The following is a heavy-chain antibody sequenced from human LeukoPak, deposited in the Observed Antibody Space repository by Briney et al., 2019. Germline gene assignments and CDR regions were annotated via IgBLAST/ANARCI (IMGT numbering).Heavy chain of an antibody. CDR3: VRLPAAVYGMDV. Sequence: GGSLRLSCAASGFTFSSYAMNWVRHAPGKGLEWVSYISSSSITIYYADSVKGRFTISRDNAKNSLYLQMDSLRAEDTAVYYCVRLPAAVYGMDVWGQGTTVTVSS. J-gene: IGHJ6*02. CDR1: GFTFSSYA. V-gene: IGHV3-48*01. D-gene: IGHD2-2*01. CDR2: ISSSSITI.